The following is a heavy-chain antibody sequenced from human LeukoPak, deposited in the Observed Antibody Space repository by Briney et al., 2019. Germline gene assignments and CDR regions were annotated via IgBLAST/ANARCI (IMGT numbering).Heavy chain of an antibody. J-gene: IGHJ3*02. D-gene: IGHD1-26*01. V-gene: IGHV3-23*01. Sequence: PGGSLRLSCAASGFAFSTYAMTWVRQAPEKGLQWVSTISGSGGSTYYADSVKGRFTISRDNSKNTLYLQMNSLRAEDTAVYYCAKDDTSELVGATTVGAFDIWGQGTMVTVSS. CDR2: ISGSGGST. CDR1: GFAFSTYA. CDR3: AKDDTSELVGATTVGAFDI.